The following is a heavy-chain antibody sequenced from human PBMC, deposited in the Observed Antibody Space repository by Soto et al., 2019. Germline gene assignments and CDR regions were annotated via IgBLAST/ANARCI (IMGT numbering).Heavy chain of an antibody. J-gene: IGHJ4*02. D-gene: IGHD6-19*01. CDR2: ISWNSGSI. CDR3: AKGRVAVAGTTFDY. V-gene: IGHV3-9*01. CDR1: GFTFDDYA. Sequence: SLKISCAASGFTFDDYAMHWVRQAPGEGLEWVSGISWNSGSIGYADSVKGRFTISRDNAKNSLYLQMNSLRAEDTALYYCAKGRVAVAGTTFDYWGQGTLVTVSS.